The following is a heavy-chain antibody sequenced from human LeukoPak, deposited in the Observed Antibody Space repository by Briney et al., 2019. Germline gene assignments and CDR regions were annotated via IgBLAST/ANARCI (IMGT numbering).Heavy chain of an antibody. J-gene: IGHJ4*02. Sequence: PSETLSLTCAVYGGSFSGYYWSWIRQPPGKGLEWIGEINHSGSTNYNPSLKSRVTISVDTSKNQFSLKLSSVTAADTAVYYCARDLLGGMDYWGQGTLVTVSS. CDR1: GGSFSGYY. CDR3: ARDLLGGMDY. CDR2: INHSGST. D-gene: IGHD1-14*01. V-gene: IGHV4-34*01.